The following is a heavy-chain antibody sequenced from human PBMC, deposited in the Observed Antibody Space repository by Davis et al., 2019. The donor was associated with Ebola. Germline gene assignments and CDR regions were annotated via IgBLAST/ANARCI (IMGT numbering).Heavy chain of an antibody. CDR2: IKSKTDGGTT. CDR3: TTTTLGYCSSTSCYSVDYYGMDV. V-gene: IGHV3-15*07. D-gene: IGHD2-2*01. CDR1: GFTFSNAW. Sequence: GESLEISCAASGFTFSNAWMNWVRQAPGKGLEWVGRIKSKTDGGTTDYAAPVKGRFTISRDDSKNTLYLQMNSLKTEDTAVYYCTTTTLGYCSSTSCYSVDYYGMDVWGQGTTVTVSS. J-gene: IGHJ6*02.